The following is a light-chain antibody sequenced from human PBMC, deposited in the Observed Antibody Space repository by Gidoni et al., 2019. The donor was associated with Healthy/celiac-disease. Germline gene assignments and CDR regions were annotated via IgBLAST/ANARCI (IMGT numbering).Light chain of an antibody. V-gene: IGKV1-8*01. CDR2: AAS. J-gene: IGKJ4*01. CDR1: QGISSY. Sequence: IRMTQSPSSFSASTGDRVTITCRASQGISSYLAWYQQKPGKAPKLLIYAASTLQSGVPSRFSGSGSGTDFTLTISCLQSEDFATYYCQQYYSYPPTFGGGTKVEIK. CDR3: QQYYSYPPT.